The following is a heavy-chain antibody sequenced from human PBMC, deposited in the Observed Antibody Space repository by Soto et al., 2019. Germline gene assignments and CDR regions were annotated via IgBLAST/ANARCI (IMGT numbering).Heavy chain of an antibody. D-gene: IGHD5-12*01. J-gene: IGHJ4*02. Sequence: GASVNVSCKPSGYTFTGYYIHWVRQAPGQGLEWMGWINPNSGATNYAQKFQGRVTMTSDTSMSTAYVELARLRSDDTAVYYCVRDLVTTIGDFDYWGQGTLVTVSS. CDR1: GYTFTGYY. V-gene: IGHV1-2*02. CDR3: VRDLVTTIGDFDY. CDR2: INPNSGAT.